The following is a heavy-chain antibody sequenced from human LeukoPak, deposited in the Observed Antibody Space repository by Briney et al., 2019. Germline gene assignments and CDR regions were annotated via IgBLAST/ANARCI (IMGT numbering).Heavy chain of an antibody. CDR1: GYTFTSYY. J-gene: IGHJ5*02. CDR2: ISAYNGNT. Sequence: ASVKVSCKASGYTFTSYYMHWVRQAPGQGLEWMGWISAYNGNTNYAQKLQGRVTMTTDTSTSTVYMELSSLRSEDTAVYYCARDPQSSNWFDPWGQGTLVTVSS. CDR3: ARDPQSSNWFDP. V-gene: IGHV1-18*04.